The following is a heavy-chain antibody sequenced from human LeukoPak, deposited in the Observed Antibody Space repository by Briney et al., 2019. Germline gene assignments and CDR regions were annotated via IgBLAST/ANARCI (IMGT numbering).Heavy chain of an antibody. Sequence: SVKVSCKASGGTFSSYAISWVRQAPGQGLEWMGGIIPIFGTANYAQKFQGRVTITADESTSPAYMELSSLRSEDPAVYYCARDQSSSSWAFDYWGQGTLVTVSS. CDR3: ARDQSSSSWAFDY. V-gene: IGHV1-69*01. D-gene: IGHD6-13*01. J-gene: IGHJ4*02. CDR2: IIPIFGTA. CDR1: GGTFSSYA.